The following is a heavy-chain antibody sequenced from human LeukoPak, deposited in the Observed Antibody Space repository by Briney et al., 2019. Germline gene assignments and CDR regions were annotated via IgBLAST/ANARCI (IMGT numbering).Heavy chain of an antibody. V-gene: IGHV1-2*02. CDR3: ATVGSSGLDY. CDR1: GYTFTDYY. J-gene: IGHJ4*02. CDR2: INPNSGGT. Sequence: ASVRVSCKASGYTFTDYYMHWVRQAPGQGLEWMGWINPNSGGTNYAQKFQGRVTMTEDTSTDTAYMELSSLRSEDTAVYYCATVGSSGLDYWGQGTLVTVSS. D-gene: IGHD3-22*01.